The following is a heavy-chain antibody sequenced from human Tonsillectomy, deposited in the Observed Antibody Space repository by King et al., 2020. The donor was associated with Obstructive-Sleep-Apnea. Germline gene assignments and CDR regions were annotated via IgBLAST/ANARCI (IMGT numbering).Heavy chain of an antibody. J-gene: IGHJ4*02. V-gene: IGHV3-21*01. CDR3: ARALWTTVTTLGY. CDR2: ISSSNSYI. Sequence: VQLVESGGGLVKPGGSLRLSCAASGFTFSTYNMNWVRQAPGKGLEWISCISSSNSYIHYAESVKGRFTISRDNAKNSLYLQMNSLRAEDTAIYFCARALWTTVTTLGYWGQGALVTVSS. D-gene: IGHD4-17*01. CDR1: GFTFSTYN.